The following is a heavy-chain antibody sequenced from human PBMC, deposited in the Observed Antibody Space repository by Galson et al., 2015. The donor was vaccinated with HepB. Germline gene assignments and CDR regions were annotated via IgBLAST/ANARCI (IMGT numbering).Heavy chain of an antibody. D-gene: IGHD3-3*01. CDR3: ARVNTIFGVVNSYYFDY. J-gene: IGHJ4*02. Sequence: SVKVSCKASGYTFTGYYMHWVRQAPGQGLEWMGWTNPNSGGTNYAQKFQGRVTMTRDTSISTAYMELSRLRSDDTAVYYCARVNTIFGVVNSYYFDYWGQGTLVTVSS. CDR1: GYTFTGYY. V-gene: IGHV1-2*02. CDR2: TNPNSGGT.